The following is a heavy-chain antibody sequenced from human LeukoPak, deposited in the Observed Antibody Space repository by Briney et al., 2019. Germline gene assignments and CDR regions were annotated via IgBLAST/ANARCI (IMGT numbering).Heavy chain of an antibody. Sequence: SETLSLTCAVYGGSFSGYYWSWNRQPPGKGLEWMGEINHSGSTNYNPSLKSRVTISVDTSKNQFSLKLSSVTAADTAVYYCARAGPPYYDILTGYYKTRWFDPWGQGTLVTVSS. J-gene: IGHJ5*02. CDR3: ARAGPPYYDILTGYYKTRWFDP. CDR1: GGSFSGYY. CDR2: INHSGST. D-gene: IGHD3-9*01. V-gene: IGHV4-34*01.